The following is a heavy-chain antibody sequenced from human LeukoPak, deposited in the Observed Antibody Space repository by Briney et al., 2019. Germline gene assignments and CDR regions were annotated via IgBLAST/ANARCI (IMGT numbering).Heavy chain of an antibody. J-gene: IGHJ4*02. D-gene: IGHD3-22*01. V-gene: IGHV1-18*01. CDR2: ISAHNGNT. CDR3: ARTPDSTYYYDSSGYLPLGY. CDR1: GYTFTSYG. Sequence: GASVKVSCKASGYTFTSYGISWVRQAPGQGLEWMGWISAHNGNTNYAQKLQGRVTMTTDTSTSTAYMELRSLRSDDTAVYYCARTPDSTYYYDSSGYLPLGYWGQGTLVTVSS.